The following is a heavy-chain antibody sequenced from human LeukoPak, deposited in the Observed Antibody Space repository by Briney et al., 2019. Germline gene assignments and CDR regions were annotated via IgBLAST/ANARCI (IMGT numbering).Heavy chain of an antibody. Sequence: GGSLRLSCAASGFTFSTYVMSWVRQAPGKGLEWVSGISGSGDNTYYADSVKGRFTNSRDNSKNTLYLQMNSLRAEDTAVYYCAKGSGYDTDFDYWGQGTLVTVSS. CDR1: GFTFSTYV. V-gene: IGHV3-23*01. J-gene: IGHJ4*02. D-gene: IGHD3-9*01. CDR3: AKGSGYDTDFDY. CDR2: ISGSGDNT.